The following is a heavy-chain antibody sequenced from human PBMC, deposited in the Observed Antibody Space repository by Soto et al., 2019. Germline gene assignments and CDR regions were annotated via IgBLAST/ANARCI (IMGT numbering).Heavy chain of an antibody. CDR3: ARGYYDILTGYPPFDY. V-gene: IGHV1-3*01. CDR1: GYTFTSYA. D-gene: IGHD3-9*01. Sequence: ASLKVSCKASGYTFTSYAMHWVRQAPGQRLEWMGWINAGNGNTKYSQKFQGRVTITRDTSASTAYMELSSLRSEDTAVYYCARGYYDILTGYPPFDYWGQGTLVTVS. CDR2: INAGNGNT. J-gene: IGHJ4*02.